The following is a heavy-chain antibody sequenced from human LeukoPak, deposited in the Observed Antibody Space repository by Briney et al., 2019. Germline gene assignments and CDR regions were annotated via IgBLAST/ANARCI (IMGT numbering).Heavy chain of an antibody. CDR1: GFTFSSYS. Sequence: GGSLRLSCAASGFTFSSYSMNWVRQAPGKGLEWVSSISSSSSYIYYADSLKGRFTISRDNAENSLYLQMNSLRAEDTAVYYCASGGSIAVATWVDYWGQGTLVIVSS. CDR3: ASGGSIAVATWVDY. J-gene: IGHJ4*02. D-gene: IGHD6-19*01. CDR2: ISSSSSYI. V-gene: IGHV3-21*04.